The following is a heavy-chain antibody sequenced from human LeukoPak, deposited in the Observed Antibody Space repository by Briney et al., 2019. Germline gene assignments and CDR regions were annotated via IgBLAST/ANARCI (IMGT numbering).Heavy chain of an antibody. CDR1: GYFIRSGYY. Sequence: SETLSLTCTVSGYFIRSGYYWSWIRQPPGKGLEWIGEINHSGSTNYNPSLKSRVTISVDTSKNQFSLKLSSVTAADTAVYYCARALRRGNWNDPYYFDYWGQGTLVTVSS. D-gene: IGHD1-20*01. J-gene: IGHJ4*02. CDR2: INHSGST. CDR3: ARALRRGNWNDPYYFDY. V-gene: IGHV4-34*01.